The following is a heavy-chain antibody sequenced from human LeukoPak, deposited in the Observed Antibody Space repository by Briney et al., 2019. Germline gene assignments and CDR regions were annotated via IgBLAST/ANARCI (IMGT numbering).Heavy chain of an antibody. Sequence: PGGSLRLSCAASGFTFSSYWMSWVRQAPGKGLEWVANIKQDGSEKYYVDSVKGRFTISRDNAKNSLYLQMNSLRAEDTAVYYCARASCGGDCYSSFYYYYGMDVWGQGTTVTVSS. CDR1: GFTFSSYW. D-gene: IGHD2-21*02. J-gene: IGHJ6*02. CDR2: IKQDGSEK. V-gene: IGHV3-7*01. CDR3: ARASCGGDCYSSFYYYYGMDV.